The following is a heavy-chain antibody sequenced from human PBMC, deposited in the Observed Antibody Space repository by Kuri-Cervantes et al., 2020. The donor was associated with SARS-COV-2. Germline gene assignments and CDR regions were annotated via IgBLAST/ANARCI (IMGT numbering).Heavy chain of an antibody. CDR2: INHSGST. Sequence: GSLRLSCAVYGGSFNNYYWNWIRQPPGKGLEWIGEINHSGSTNYNPSLKSRVTISVDTSKNQFSLKLSSVTAADTAVYYCARPQSRITIFGVVIPGGWFDPWGQGTLVTVSS. J-gene: IGHJ5*02. CDR3: ARPQSRITIFGVVIPGGWFDP. CDR1: GGSFNNYY. V-gene: IGHV4-34*01. D-gene: IGHD3-3*01.